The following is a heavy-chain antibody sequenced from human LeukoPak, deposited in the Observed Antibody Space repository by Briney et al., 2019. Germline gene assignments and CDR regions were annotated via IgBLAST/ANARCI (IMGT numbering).Heavy chain of an antibody. V-gene: IGHV4-4*07. D-gene: IGHD3/OR15-3a*01. J-gene: IGHJ4*02. Sequence: PSETLSLTCTVSGASISSYFWTWIRQPAGKVLEWIGRIYTSGSTDYNPSLKSRVTMSLDTSRNQFSLRLTSVTAADTAVYYCARQTGSGLFILPGGQGTLVTVSS. CDR1: GASISSYF. CDR3: ARQTGSGLFILP. CDR2: IYTSGST.